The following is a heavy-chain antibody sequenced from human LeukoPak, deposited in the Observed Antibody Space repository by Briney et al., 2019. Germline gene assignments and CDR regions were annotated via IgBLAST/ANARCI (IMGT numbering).Heavy chain of an antibody. D-gene: IGHD3-16*01. CDR1: GYTFTSYG. Sequence: GASVKVSCKASGYTFTSYGISWVRQAPGQGLEWMGWISAYNGNTNYAQKLQGRVTMTRNTSISTAYMELSSLRPEDTAVYYCARAVSLNYYYYYMDVWGKGTTVTISS. CDR3: ARAVSLNYYYYYMDV. V-gene: IGHV1-18*01. J-gene: IGHJ6*03. CDR2: ISAYNGNT.